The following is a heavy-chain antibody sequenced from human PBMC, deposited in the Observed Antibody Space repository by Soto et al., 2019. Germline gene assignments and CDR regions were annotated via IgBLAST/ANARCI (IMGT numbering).Heavy chain of an antibody. CDR2: ISAHNGNT. CDR1: GYAFTTYG. V-gene: IGHV1-18*01. J-gene: IGHJ4*02. D-gene: IGHD1-1*01. CDR3: ARGRYGDY. Sequence: QVHLVQSGAEVKKPGAAVKVSCKGSGYAFTTYGITWVRQAPGQGLEWMGWISAHNGNTNYAQKLQGRVTVTRDTSTSTAYMELRSLRSDDTAVYYCARGRYGDYWGQGALVTVSS.